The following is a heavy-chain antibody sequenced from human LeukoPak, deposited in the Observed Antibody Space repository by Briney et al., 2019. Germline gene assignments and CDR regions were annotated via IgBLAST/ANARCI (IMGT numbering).Heavy chain of an antibody. CDR2: INPSGGST. V-gene: IGHV1-46*01. J-gene: IGHJ4*02. Sequence: ASVKVSCKASGYTFTSYYMHWVRQASGQGLEWMGIINPSGGSTSYAQKFEGRVTMTRDMSTSTVYMELSSLRSEDTAVYYCAGGSGTYFYYFDYWGQGTLVTVSS. CDR1: GYTFTSYY. CDR3: AGGSGTYFYYFDY. D-gene: IGHD3-10*01.